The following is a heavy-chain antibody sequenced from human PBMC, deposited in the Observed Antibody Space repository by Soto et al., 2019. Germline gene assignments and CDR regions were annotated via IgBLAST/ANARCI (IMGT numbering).Heavy chain of an antibody. D-gene: IGHD3-22*01. CDR1: GGSFSGDY. Sequence: ETRSLTGAVYGGSFSGDYCSWIRQPPGKGLEWIGEINHSGSTNYNPSLKSRVTISVDTSKNQFSLKLSSVTAADTAVYYCARVTYDREAFDICGQGTMVTVSS. CDR2: INHSGST. V-gene: IGHV4-34*01. CDR3: ARVTYDREAFDI. J-gene: IGHJ3*02.